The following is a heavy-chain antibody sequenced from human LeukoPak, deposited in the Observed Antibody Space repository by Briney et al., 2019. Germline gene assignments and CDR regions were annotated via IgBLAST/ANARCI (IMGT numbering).Heavy chain of an antibody. CDR1: GGSISSSSYY. CDR3: ARHGGVVRGEGSDAFDI. CDR2: VSNSGST. J-gene: IGHJ3*02. D-gene: IGHD3-10*01. Sequence: SESLSLTCTVSGGSISSSSYYWGWIRQPPGKELEWIGYVSNSGSTNSTPSLKSRLTISADTSKNQFSLKMSSVTAADTAVYYCARHGGVVRGEGSDAFDIWGQGILVIVSS. V-gene: IGHV4-61*05.